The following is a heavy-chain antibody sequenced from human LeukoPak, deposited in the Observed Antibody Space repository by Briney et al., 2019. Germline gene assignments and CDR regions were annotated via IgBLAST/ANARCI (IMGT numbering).Heavy chain of an antibody. D-gene: IGHD3-10*01. CDR2: IIPIFGTA. V-gene: IGHV1-69*13. CDR3: ARDRFSGDAFDI. Sequence: SVKVSCKASGGTFSSYAISWVRQAPGQGLEWMGGIIPIFGTANYAQKFQGRVTITADESTSTAYMELSSLRSEDTAVYYCARDRFSGDAFDIWGQGTMVTVSS. J-gene: IGHJ3*02. CDR1: GGTFSSYA.